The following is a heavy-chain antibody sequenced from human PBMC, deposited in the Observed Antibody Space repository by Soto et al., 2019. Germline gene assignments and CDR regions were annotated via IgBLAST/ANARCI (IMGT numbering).Heavy chain of an antibody. CDR2: VNTYNGNP. D-gene: IGHD6-13*01. CDR3: ARDSQYSTSWQRFDS. J-gene: IGHJ4*02. Sequence: QVQLVQSGVEVKKPGASVKVSCKASGYTFTNYAISWVRQAPGRGLEWMGWVNTYNGNPNYAQIFQGRITMTTDTSTGTAYTELRSLKSDDSAVYYCARDSQYSTSWQRFDSWGQGTLVTVSS. V-gene: IGHV1-18*01. CDR1: GYTFTNYA.